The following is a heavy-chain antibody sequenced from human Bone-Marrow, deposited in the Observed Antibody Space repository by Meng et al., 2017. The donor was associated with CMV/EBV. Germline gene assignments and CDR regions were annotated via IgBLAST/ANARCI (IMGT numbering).Heavy chain of an antibody. CDR1: GYTFTSYD. D-gene: IGHD6-13*01. V-gene: IGHV1-8*01. J-gene: IGHJ6*02. CDR2: MNPNSGNT. CDR3: ARGNRGRIAAAGYYYYYGMDV. Sequence: ASVKVSCKASGYTFTSYDINWVRQATGQGLEWMGWMNPNSGNTGYAQKFQGRVTMTRNTSISTAYMELSSLRSEDTAVYYCARGNRGRIAAAGYYYYYGMDVWGQGTTVTVLL.